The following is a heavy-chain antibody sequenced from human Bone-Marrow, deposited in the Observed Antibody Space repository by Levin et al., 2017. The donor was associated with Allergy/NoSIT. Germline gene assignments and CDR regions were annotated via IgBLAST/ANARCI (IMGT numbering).Heavy chain of an antibody. CDR2: IIPIFGTA. D-gene: IGHD3-22*01. V-gene: IGHV1-69*13. CDR1: GGTFSSYA. CDR3: AIKDRAYYYDSSGDAFDI. J-gene: IGHJ3*02. Sequence: ASVKVSCKASGGTFSSYAISWVRQAPGQGLEWMGGIIPIFGTANYAQKFQGRVTITADESTSTAYMELSSLRSEDTAVYYCAIKDRAYYYDSSGDAFDIWGQGTMVTVSS.